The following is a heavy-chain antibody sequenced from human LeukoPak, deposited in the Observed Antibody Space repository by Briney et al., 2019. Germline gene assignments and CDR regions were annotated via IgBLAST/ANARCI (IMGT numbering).Heavy chain of an antibody. CDR3: ARSAGGRGYFDY. CDR1: RYTFSSYY. J-gene: IGHJ4*02. Sequence: ASVKVSCKASRYTFSSYYMHWVRQAPGQGLEWMGIINPSAGSTSYAQKFQGRVTMTRDTSTSTVYMEVSSLRSEDTAVYYCARSAGGRGYFDYWGQGTLSPSPQ. V-gene: IGHV1-46*01. D-gene: IGHD1-14*01. CDR2: INPSAGST.